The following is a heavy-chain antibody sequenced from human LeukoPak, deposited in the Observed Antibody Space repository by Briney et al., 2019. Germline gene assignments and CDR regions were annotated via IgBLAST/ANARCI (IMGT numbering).Heavy chain of an antibody. CDR2: IKQDGSEK. CDR3: ARGSDNTSPDFDY. CDR1: GFTFSSYS. V-gene: IGHV3-7*01. D-gene: IGHD1-14*01. Sequence: PGGSLRLSCAASGFTFSSYSMNWVRQAPGAGLEWVANIKQDGSEKYYVDSVKGRITISRDNAKNSLYLQMNSLRDEDTAVYYCARGSDNTSPDFDYWGQGTLVTVSS. J-gene: IGHJ4*02.